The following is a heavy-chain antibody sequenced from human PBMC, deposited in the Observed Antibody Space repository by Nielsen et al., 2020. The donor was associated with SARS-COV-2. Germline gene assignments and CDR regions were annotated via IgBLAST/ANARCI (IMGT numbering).Heavy chain of an antibody. D-gene: IGHD3-10*01. J-gene: IGHJ6*03. CDR2: ISSSSSYI. V-gene: IGHV3-21*01. Sequence: GESLKISCAASGFTFSSYSMNWVRQAPGKGLEWVSSISSSSSYIYYADSVKGRFTISRDNAKNSLYLQMNSLRAEDTAVYYCARDTSWVLWFGELYHYYMDVWGKGTTVTVSS. CDR1: GFTFSSYS. CDR3: ARDTSWVLWFGELYHYYMDV.